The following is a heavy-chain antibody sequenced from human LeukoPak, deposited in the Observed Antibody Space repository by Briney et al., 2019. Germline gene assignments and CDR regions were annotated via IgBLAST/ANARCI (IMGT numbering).Heavy chain of an antibody. CDR3: ARQTYYDRGGYPFDQ. Sequence: SETLSLTCTVSAGSISSYYWNWIRQPPGRGLEWIGHFYYGGSSKYNPSLKSRVTMSADTSKNQFSLKLSSVTAADTAMYYCARQTYYDRGGYPFDQWGQGTLVTVSS. CDR1: AGSISSYY. D-gene: IGHD3-22*01. J-gene: IGHJ4*02. CDR2: FYYGGSS. V-gene: IGHV4-59*08.